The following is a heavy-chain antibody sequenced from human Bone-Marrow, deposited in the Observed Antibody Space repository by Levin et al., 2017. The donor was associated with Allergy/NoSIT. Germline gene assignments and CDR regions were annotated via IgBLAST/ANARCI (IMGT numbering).Heavy chain of an antibody. CDR1: GFTFSSYS. CDR2: ISSSSSTI. CDR3: ARDHRMVLLAVYGAFDI. J-gene: IGHJ3*02. Sequence: PGGSLRLSCAASGFTFSSYSMNWVRQAPGKGLEWVSYISSSSSTIYYADSVKGRFTISRDNAKNSLYLQMNSLRAEDTAVYYCARDHRMVLLAVYGAFDIWGQGTMVTVSS. V-gene: IGHV3-48*01. D-gene: IGHD3-10*01.